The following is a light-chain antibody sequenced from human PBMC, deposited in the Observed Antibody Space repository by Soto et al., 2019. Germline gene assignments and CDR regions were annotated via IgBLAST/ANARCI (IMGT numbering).Light chain of an antibody. V-gene: IGLV2-8*01. CDR1: SSDFGDYNY. CDR3: SSYAGSNNYV. CDR2: EVT. Sequence: QSALTQPPSASGSPGQSVTISCTGTSSDFGDYNYVSWYQQHPGKAPKLMIYEVTKRPSGVPDRFSAFKSGNTASLTVSGLQAEDEADYYCSSYAGSNNYVFGTGTKVTVL. J-gene: IGLJ1*01.